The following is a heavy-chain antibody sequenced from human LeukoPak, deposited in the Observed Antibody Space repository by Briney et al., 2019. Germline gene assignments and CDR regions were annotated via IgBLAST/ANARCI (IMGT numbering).Heavy chain of an antibody. CDR2: INPSGGST. V-gene: IGHV1-46*01. D-gene: IGHD5-12*01. CDR1: GYTFTSYY. CDR3: AKGGGYEAQYHYYYLDV. J-gene: IGHJ6*03. Sequence: ASVKVSCKASGYTFTSYYMHWVRQAPGQGLEWMGIINPSGGSTSYAQKFQGRVTVTRDMSTSTVYMELSSLRSEDTAVYYCAKGGGYEAQYHYYYLDVWGKGTTVTISS.